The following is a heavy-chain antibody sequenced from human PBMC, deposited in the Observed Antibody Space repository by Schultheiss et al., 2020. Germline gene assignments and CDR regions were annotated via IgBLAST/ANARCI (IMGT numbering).Heavy chain of an antibody. V-gene: IGHV3-33*08. Sequence: GESLKISCAASGFTFSSYGMHWVRQAPGKGLEWVAVIWYDGSNKYYADSVKGRFTISRDNSKNTLYLQMNSLRAEDTAVYYCTTVGYSGYDPYYFDYWGQGTLVTVSS. J-gene: IGHJ4*02. CDR1: GFTFSSYG. CDR3: TTVGYSGYDPYYFDY. D-gene: IGHD5-12*01. CDR2: IWYDGSNK.